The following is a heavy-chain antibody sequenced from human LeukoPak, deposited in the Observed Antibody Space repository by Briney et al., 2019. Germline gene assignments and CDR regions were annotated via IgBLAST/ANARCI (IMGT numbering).Heavy chain of an antibody. D-gene: IGHD5-12*01. CDR3: ARDRETAGYSGYEDFDY. V-gene: IGHV1-2*02. CDR2: INPNSGGT. J-gene: IGHJ4*02. Sequence: ASVKVSCKASGYTLTGYYMHWVRQAPGQGLEWMGWINPNSGGTNYAQKFQGRVTMTRDTSISTAYMELSRLRSDDTAVYYCARDRETAGYSGYEDFDYWGQGTLVTVSS. CDR1: GYTLTGYY.